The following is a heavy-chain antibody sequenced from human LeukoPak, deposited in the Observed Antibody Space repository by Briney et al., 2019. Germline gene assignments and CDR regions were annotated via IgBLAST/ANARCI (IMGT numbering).Heavy chain of an antibody. V-gene: IGHV3-7*01. CDR2: IKEDGTTI. J-gene: IGHJ5*02. D-gene: IGHD3-16*01. Sequence: RSLRLLCTACGFTFKNYCMGWVRQAPGKGLEWVANIKEDGTTIYYVDSVKGRFTISRDNAKNSLYLQMNSVRDEDTAVYYCARVVDYGWFDPWGQGTLVAVSS. CDR3: ARVVDYGWFDP. CDR1: GFTFKNYC.